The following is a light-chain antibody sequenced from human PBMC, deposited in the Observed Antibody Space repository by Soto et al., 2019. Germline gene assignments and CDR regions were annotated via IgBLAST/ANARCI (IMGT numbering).Light chain of an antibody. CDR3: QQYNSYWT. CDR1: QSISNL. Sequence: DIQLTQSPSTLSASVGDRVTITCRASQSISNLLAWYQQIPGKAPKLLIYDVSSLESGVPSRFSGSGSGTEFTLTISSLQPDDFATYYGQQYNSYWTFGQGTKVEIK. V-gene: IGKV1-5*01. J-gene: IGKJ1*01. CDR2: DVS.